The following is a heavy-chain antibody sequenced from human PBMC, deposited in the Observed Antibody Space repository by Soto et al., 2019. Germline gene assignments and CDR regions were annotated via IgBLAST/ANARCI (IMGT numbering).Heavy chain of an antibody. CDR1: GYTFINYH. J-gene: IGHJ4*02. D-gene: IGHD5-12*01. CDR3: AKAPRGEMATD. Sequence: QVQLVQSGGEVKKPGASVTVSCKASGYTFINYHITWVRQAPEQGLEWMAWINTYNGMTDYAQKFQGRVTMTRDTSTSTAYMALRNLGSDDTAVYFCAKAPRGEMATDWGQGTLVTVSS. V-gene: IGHV1-18*01. CDR2: INTYNGMT.